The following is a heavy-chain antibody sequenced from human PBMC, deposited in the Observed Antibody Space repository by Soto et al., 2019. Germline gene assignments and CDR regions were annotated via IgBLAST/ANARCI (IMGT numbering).Heavy chain of an antibody. CDR2: IAYNGNGV. J-gene: IGHJ4*02. D-gene: IGHD3-10*01. CDR3: AKTFNHYDSASYLSDFDY. Sequence: GGSLRLSCTASGFDFSDSAMSWVRQAPGKGLEWVSSIAYNGNGVYYADSVKGRFTISRENFRNSLHLQLNRLGAEDTAIYYCAKTFNHYDSASYLSDFDYWGQGSLVTVYS. V-gene: IGHV3-23*01. CDR1: GFDFSDSA.